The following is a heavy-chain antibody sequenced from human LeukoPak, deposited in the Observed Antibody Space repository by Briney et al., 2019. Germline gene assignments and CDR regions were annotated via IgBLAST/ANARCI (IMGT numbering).Heavy chain of an antibody. CDR3: AVDWYDSSGYGTFDY. CDR1: GFTFSDYY. D-gene: IGHD3-22*01. V-gene: IGHV3-11*03. CDR2: ISSTGIYT. Sequence: GGSLRLSCAASGFTFSDYYMSWIRQAPGKGLEWISYISSTGIYTNYADSVKGRFTISRDNSKNTLYLQMHSLRAEDTAVYYCAVDWYDSSGYGTFDYWGQGTLVTVSS. J-gene: IGHJ4*02.